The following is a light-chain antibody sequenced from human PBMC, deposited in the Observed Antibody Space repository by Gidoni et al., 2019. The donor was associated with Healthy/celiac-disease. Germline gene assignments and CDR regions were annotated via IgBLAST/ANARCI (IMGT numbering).Light chain of an antibody. J-gene: IGKJ1*01. Sequence: DIQMPQSPSSLSASVGDRVTITCRARQGISDFLAWYQQKPGKPPKLLIYAASTSQSGVPSRFSGSGSGTDFTLTISSLQPEDVATYYCQKYNSAPRTFGQGTKVEIK. CDR3: QKYNSAPRT. CDR1: QGISDF. CDR2: AAS. V-gene: IGKV1-27*01.